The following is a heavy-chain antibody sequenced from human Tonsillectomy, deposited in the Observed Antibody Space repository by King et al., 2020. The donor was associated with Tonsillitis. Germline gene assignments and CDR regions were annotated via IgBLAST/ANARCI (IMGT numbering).Heavy chain of an antibody. Sequence: LQLQESGPGLVQPSETLSLTCTVSGGYISSTSYSWGWIRQPPGKGLEWIGSLYPNWTTYYKSSLKSRVTVSGDTSKNQFSLKLTSVTATDTAVYYCASRLRSCWYGRGDYWGQGTLVTVSS. CDR1: GGYISSTSYS. J-gene: IGHJ4*02. V-gene: IGHV4-39*01. CDR3: ASRLRSCWYGRGDY. CDR2: LYPNWTT. D-gene: IGHD6-13*01.